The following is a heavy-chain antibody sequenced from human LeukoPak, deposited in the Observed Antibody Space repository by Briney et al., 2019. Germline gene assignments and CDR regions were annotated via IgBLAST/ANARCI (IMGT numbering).Heavy chain of an antibody. CDR3: TREIGYDGISWGSDY. J-gene: IGHJ4*02. D-gene: IGHD4-23*01. CDR1: GFTFSSHW. CDR2: INSDGSST. V-gene: IGHV3-74*01. Sequence: PGGSLRLSCAASGFTFSSHWMHWVRQVPGKGLVWVSYINSDGSSTNYADSVKGRFTISRDNAKNTVYLQMNSLRAEDTAMYYCTREIGYDGISWGSDYWGQGTLVIVSS.